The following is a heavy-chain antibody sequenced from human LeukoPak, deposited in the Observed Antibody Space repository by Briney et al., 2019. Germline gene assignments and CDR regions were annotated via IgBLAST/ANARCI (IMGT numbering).Heavy chain of an antibody. CDR3: ARDRGYYGSGRANAFDI. CDR2: IYTSGST. CDR1: GGSFSGYY. J-gene: IGHJ3*02. V-gene: IGHV4-4*07. D-gene: IGHD3-10*01. Sequence: SETLSLTCAVSGGSFSGYYWSWIRQPAGKGLEWIGRIYTSGSTNYNPSLKSRVTMSVDTSKNQFSLKLSSVTAADTAVYYCARDRGYYGSGRANAFDIWGQGTMVTVSS.